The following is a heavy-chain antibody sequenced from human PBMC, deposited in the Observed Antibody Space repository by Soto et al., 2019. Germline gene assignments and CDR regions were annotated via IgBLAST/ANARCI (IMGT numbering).Heavy chain of an antibody. Sequence: SETLSLTCTVSGGSISSDYWSWIRQPPGKGLEWIGYIYYSGSTNYNPSLKSRVTISLDTSKNQFSLKPSSVTAADTAVYYCARQERPIIVVVPAATYFDYWGQGTLVTVSS. CDR2: IYYSGST. D-gene: IGHD2-2*01. V-gene: IGHV4-59*08. CDR1: GGSISSDY. J-gene: IGHJ4*02. CDR3: ARQERPIIVVVPAATYFDY.